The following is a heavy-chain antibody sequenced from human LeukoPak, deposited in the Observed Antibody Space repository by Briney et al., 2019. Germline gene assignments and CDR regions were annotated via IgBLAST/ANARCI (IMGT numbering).Heavy chain of an antibody. D-gene: IGHD1-26*01. CDR3: ARDLFGVTYSAYAFDV. Sequence: PSETLSLTCTVSGYSISSGYYWGWIRQPPGKGLEWIGSIHHSGNTYYNPPLKSRVTISVDTPKNQFSLKLTSVTAADTAVYFCARDLFGVTYSAYAFDVWGQGTMVTVSS. J-gene: IGHJ3*01. V-gene: IGHV4-38-2*02. CDR2: IHHSGNT. CDR1: GYSISSGYY.